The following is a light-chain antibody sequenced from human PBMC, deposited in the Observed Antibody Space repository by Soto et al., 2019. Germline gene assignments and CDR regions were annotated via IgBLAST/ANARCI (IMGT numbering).Light chain of an antibody. CDR1: SSDVGGYNY. CDR3: SSYTSSSTLV. V-gene: IGLV2-14*01. CDR2: EVS. J-gene: IGLJ3*02. Sequence: QSVLTQPASVSGSPGQSITISCTGTSSDVGGYNYVSWYQQYLGQAPKLMIFEVSNRPSAVSNRFSGSKCGNTASLTISGLQAEDEADYYCSSYTSSSTLVFGGGTKLTVL.